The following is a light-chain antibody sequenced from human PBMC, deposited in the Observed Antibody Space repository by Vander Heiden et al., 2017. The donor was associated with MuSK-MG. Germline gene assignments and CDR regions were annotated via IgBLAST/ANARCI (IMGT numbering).Light chain of an antibody. CDR3: HQSWT. CDR1: QSVSNN. V-gene: IGKV3-15*01. CDR2: GVS. J-gene: IGKJ1*01. Sequence: EMILTQSPATLSVSPGERATLSCRASQSVSNNLAWYQQKPGQAPRLIIYGVSTRATAIPARFSGGGSGTEFTLTISGLQSEDFAVYYRHQSWTFGQGTKVE.